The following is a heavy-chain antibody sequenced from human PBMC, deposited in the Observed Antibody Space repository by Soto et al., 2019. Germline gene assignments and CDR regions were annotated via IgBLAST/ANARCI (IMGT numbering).Heavy chain of an antibody. CDR2: IIPIFGTA. D-gene: IGHD3-10*01. CDR3: ARVGYYGSPVYYYYGMDV. J-gene: IGHJ6*02. CDR1: GGTFSSYA. Sequence: SVKVSCKASGGTFSSYAISWVRQAPGQGLEWMGGIIPIFGTANYAQKFQGRVTITADESTSTAYMELSSLRSEDTAVYYCARVGYYGSPVYYYYGMDVWAPGTTVTVTS. V-gene: IGHV1-69*13.